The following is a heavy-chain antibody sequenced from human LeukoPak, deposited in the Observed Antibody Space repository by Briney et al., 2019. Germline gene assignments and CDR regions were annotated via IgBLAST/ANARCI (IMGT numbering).Heavy chain of an antibody. CDR3: AREGVGDGVFDI. Sequence: SVKVSCKASGGTFSSYAISWVRQAPGRGLEWMGGIIPIFGTANYAQKLQGRVTITADESTSTAYMELSSLRSEDTAVYYCAREGVGDGVFDIWGQGTMVTVSS. CDR1: GGTFSSYA. J-gene: IGHJ3*02. D-gene: IGHD2-8*01. CDR2: IIPIFGTA. V-gene: IGHV1-69*01.